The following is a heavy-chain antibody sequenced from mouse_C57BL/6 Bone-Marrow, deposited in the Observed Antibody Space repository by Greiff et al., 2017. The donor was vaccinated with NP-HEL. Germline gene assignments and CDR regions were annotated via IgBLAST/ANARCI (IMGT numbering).Heavy chain of an antibody. Sequence: VQLQQSGAELVRPGASVKLSCTASGFNIKDDYMHWVKQRPEQGLEWIGWIDPENGDTEYASKFQGKATITADTSSNTAYLQLSSLTSEDTAVYYCAGTPLYYGSSPFAYWGQGTLVTVSA. CDR1: GFNIKDDY. CDR3: AGTPLYYGSSPFAY. D-gene: IGHD1-1*01. J-gene: IGHJ3*01. V-gene: IGHV14-4*01. CDR2: IDPENGDT.